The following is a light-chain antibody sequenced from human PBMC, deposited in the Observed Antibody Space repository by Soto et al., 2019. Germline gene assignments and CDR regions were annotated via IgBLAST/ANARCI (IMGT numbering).Light chain of an antibody. CDR2: WAS. V-gene: IGKV4-1*01. Sequence: DIVMTQSPDSLAVSLGERATINCKSSQNVLYSSNNKNYLAWYQQKPGQSTKLLIYWASIRESGVPDRFSGSGSGTDFTLTISSLQAEDVAVYYCQQYYSTPFTFGPGTRVAIK. CDR1: QNVLYSSNNKNY. CDR3: QQYYSTPFT. J-gene: IGKJ3*01.